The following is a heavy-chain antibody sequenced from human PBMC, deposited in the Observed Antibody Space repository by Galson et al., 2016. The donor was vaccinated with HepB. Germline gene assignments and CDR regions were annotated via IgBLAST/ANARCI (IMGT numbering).Heavy chain of an antibody. CDR2: INAGYGDT. Sequence: SVKVSCKASGYTFIRYAIHWVRQAPGQRLEWMGRINAGYGDTEYSQKFQGRVIITRDTSAGKAYMELFSLRFEDTAVYYCARRKGKYYDRNDDGGMWYFDSWGQGTLVTVSS. D-gene: IGHD3-22*01. CDR1: GYTFIRYA. V-gene: IGHV1-3*01. CDR3: ARRKGKYYDRNDDGGMWYFDS. J-gene: IGHJ4*02.